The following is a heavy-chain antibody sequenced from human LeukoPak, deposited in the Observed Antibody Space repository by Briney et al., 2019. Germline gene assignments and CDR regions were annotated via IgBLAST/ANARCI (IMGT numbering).Heavy chain of an antibody. CDR2: INPNSGGT. CDR3: AREGRVTMVRGVRGYYYYYMDV. CDR1: GYTFTGYY. Sequence: ASVKVSCKASGYTFTGYYMHWVRQAPGQGLEWMGRINPNSGGTNYAQKFQGRVTMTWDTSISTAYMELSRLRSDDTAVYYCAREGRVTMVRGVRGYYYYYMDVWGKGTTVTVSS. D-gene: IGHD3-10*01. V-gene: IGHV1-2*06. J-gene: IGHJ6*03.